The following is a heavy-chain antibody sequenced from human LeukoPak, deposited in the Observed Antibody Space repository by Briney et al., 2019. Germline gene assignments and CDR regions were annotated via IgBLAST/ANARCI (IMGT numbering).Heavy chain of an antibody. J-gene: IGHJ6*02. Sequence: SETLSLTCTVSGGSISSGSYYWSWIRQPAGKGLEWIGRIYTSGSTNYNPSLKSRVTISVDTSKNQFSLKLSSVTAADTAVYYCARVIGYSNRYYYGMDVWGQGTTVTVSS. D-gene: IGHD4-11*01. V-gene: IGHV4-61*02. CDR2: IYTSGST. CDR1: GGSISSGSYY. CDR3: ARVIGYSNRYYYGMDV.